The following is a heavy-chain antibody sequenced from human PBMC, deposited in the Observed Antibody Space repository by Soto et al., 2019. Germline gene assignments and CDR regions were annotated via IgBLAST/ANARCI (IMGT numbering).Heavy chain of an antibody. J-gene: IGHJ6*02. D-gene: IGHD3-22*01. V-gene: IGHV1-2*02. Sequence: ASVKVSCKASGYSLSGNYIHWVRQTPGQGLEWMGWINPNSSGTVYAQKFQGRVTMTRDTSLTTAYMQLNRLTSDDSAVYYCARDLIVDSPDKYAMDVWGQGTTVTVSS. CDR1: GYSLSGNY. CDR2: INPNSSGT. CDR3: ARDLIVDSPDKYAMDV.